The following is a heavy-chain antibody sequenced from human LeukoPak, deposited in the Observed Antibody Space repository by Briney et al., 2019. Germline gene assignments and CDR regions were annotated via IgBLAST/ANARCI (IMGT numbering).Heavy chain of an antibody. CDR2: VNWAGTNT. J-gene: IGHJ4*02. CDR1: ITDYG. CDR3: VKDVSSNWYSFDQ. V-gene: IGHV3-20*04. Sequence: PGGSLTLSCAGIITDYGMSWVRHVPGKGLEWVAGVNWAGTNTHYAESVRGRFTISRDFAENSLYLQMNSLRDEDTAFYYCVKDVSSNWYSFDQWGQGTLVTVSS. D-gene: IGHD1-1*01.